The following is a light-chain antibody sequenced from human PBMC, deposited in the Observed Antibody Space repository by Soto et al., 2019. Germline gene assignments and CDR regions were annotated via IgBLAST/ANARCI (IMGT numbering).Light chain of an antibody. J-gene: IGLJ1*01. Sequence: QSALTQPASVSGSPGQSITISCTGTSSDVGGYNYVSRYQQHPGKAPKLMIYDVSNRPSGVSNRFSGSKSGNTASLTISGLQAEDEADYYCSSYTSSSTLEGYVFGTGTKLTVL. V-gene: IGLV2-14*01. CDR1: SSDVGGYNY. CDR3: SSYTSSSTLEGYV. CDR2: DVS.